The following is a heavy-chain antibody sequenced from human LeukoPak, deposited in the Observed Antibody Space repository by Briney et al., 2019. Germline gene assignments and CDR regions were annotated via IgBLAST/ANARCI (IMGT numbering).Heavy chain of an antibody. J-gene: IGHJ4*02. CDR2: INHSGST. Sequence: SETLSLTCAVYGGSFSGYYWSWIRQPPGKGLEWIGEINHSGSTNYNPSLKSRVTISVDTSKNQFSLKLSSVTAADTAVYYCARGYGSGSYYRGWYYFDYWGQGTLVTVSS. CDR3: ARGYGSGSYYRGWYYFDY. CDR1: GGSFSGYY. V-gene: IGHV4-34*01. D-gene: IGHD3-10*01.